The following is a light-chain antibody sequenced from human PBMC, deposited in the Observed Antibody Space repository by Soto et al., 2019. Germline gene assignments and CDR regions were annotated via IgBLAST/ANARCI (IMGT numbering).Light chain of an antibody. Sequence: EIVLTQSPGTLSLSPGARATLSCRASQSVSSSYLAWYQQKPGQAPRLLIYDASNRATGIPARFSGSGSGTDFTLTISSLEPEDFAVYYCQQRNNWPWTFGQGTKVDIK. CDR1: QSVSSSY. CDR2: DAS. V-gene: IGKV3D-20*02. J-gene: IGKJ1*01. CDR3: QQRNNWPWT.